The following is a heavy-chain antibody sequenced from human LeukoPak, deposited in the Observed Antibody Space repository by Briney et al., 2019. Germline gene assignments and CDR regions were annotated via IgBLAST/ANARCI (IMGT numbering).Heavy chain of an antibody. D-gene: IGHD3-16*01. J-gene: IGHJ4*02. CDR1: GGSISSSNW. Sequence: SETLSLTCAVPGGSISSSNWWSWVRQPPGKGLEWIGEIYHSGSTNYNPSLKSRVTISVDKSKNQFSLKLSSVTAADTAVYYCARSGGEPTLRGFDYWGQGTLVTVSS. V-gene: IGHV4-4*02. CDR3: ARSGGEPTLRGFDY. CDR2: IYHSGST.